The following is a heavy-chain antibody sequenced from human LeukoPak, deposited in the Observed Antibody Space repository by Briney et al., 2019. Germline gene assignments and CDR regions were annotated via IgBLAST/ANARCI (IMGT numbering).Heavy chain of an antibody. V-gene: IGHV4-34*01. CDR1: GGSFSGYY. CDR2: INHSGST. J-gene: IGHJ5*02. Sequence: SETLSLTCAVYGGSFSGYYWSWIRQPPGKGPEWIGEINHSGSTNYNPSLKSRVTISVDTSKNQFSLKLSSVAAADTAVYYCARRGTRYNWFDPWGQGTLVTVSS. CDR3: ARRGTRYNWFDP.